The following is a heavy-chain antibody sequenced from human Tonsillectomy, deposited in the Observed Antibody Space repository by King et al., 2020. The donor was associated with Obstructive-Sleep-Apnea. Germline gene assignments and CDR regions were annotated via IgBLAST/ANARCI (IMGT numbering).Heavy chain of an antibody. CDR1: GFTFSSYG. Sequence: VQLVESGGGVVQPGRSLRLSCAASGFTFSSYGMHWVRQAPGKGLEGVAVISYDGSNKYYADSVKGRFTISRENSKNTLYLQMNSLRAEDTAVYYCANGGTYYYGSGTDAFDIWGQGTMVTVSS. J-gene: IGHJ3*02. V-gene: IGHV3-30*18. CDR2: ISYDGSNK. D-gene: IGHD3-10*01. CDR3: ANGGTYYYGSGTDAFDI.